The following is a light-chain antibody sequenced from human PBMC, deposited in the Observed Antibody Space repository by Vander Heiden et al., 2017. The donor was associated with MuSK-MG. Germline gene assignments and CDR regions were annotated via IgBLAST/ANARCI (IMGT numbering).Light chain of an antibody. CDR1: QSVSSSY. Sequence: PGERATLSCRASQSVSSSYLAWYQQKPGQAPRLLIYGASSRATAIPDRFSGSGSGTDFTLTISRLEPEDFAVYYCQQYGSSPTTFGQGTKVEIK. CDR3: QQYGSSPTT. V-gene: IGKV3-20*01. J-gene: IGKJ1*01. CDR2: GAS.